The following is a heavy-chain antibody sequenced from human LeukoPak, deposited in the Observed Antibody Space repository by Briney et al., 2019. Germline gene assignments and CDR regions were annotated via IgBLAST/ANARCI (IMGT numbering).Heavy chain of an antibody. V-gene: IGHV1-18*01. J-gene: IGHJ6*02. CDR2: ISAYNGNT. D-gene: IGHD2-2*02. CDR3: ARDLGCSSTSCYTTALYYYYYYGMDV. CDR1: GYTLTSYG. Sequence: ASVKVSCKASGYTLTSYGISWVRQAPGQGLEWMGWISAYNGNTNYAQKLQGRVTMTTDTSTSTAYMELRSLRSDDTAVYYCARDLGCSSTSCYTTALYYYYYYGMDVWGQGTTVTVSS.